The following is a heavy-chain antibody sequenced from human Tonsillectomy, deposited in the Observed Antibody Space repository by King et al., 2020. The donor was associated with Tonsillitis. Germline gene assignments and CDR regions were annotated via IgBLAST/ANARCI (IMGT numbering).Heavy chain of an antibody. CDR2: SNPYNRML. CDR1: GYPFNTLS. Sequence: EVQLVESGGGLVQPGGSLRLSCAAAGYPFNTLSMNWVCQAPGKGVEWRSYSNPYNRMLLYADSVRDRFSIARDDAKNSLYLQMNSLRAEDTAVYYCVRDKDYAFDYWGQGTLVTVSS. D-gene: IGHD3-16*01. CDR3: VRDKDYAFDY. V-gene: IGHV3-48*01. J-gene: IGHJ4*02.